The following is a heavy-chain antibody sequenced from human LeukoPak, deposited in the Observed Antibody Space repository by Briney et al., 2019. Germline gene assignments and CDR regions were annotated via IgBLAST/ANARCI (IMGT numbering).Heavy chain of an antibody. Sequence: ASVKVSCKASGYTFTSYAIHWVRQAPGQRLEWMGWINTANGNTKYSQEFQDRVTISRDTSASTAYMELSSLRSDDMAVFYCARVVRYSSGPLTDLLPYYFDYWGQGTLVTVSS. CDR1: GYTFTSYA. V-gene: IGHV1-3*03. CDR2: INTANGNT. CDR3: ARVVRYSSGPLTDLLPYYFDY. D-gene: IGHD6-19*01. J-gene: IGHJ4*02.